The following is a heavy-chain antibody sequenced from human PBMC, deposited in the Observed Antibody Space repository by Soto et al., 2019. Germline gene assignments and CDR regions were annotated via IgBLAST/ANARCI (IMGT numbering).Heavy chain of an antibody. D-gene: IGHD1-26*01. CDR1: GFTFSHYG. V-gene: IGHV3-30*03. CDR2: ISYDGSNK. CDR3: ARYSGKYQGPIDY. J-gene: IGHJ4*02. Sequence: QVQLVESGGGVVQPGRSLRLSCAASGFTFSHYGIHWVRQAPGKGLEWLAVISYDGSNKHYADSVKGRFTVSIDNSKNTLYLQMNSLRAEGTAVYFCARYSGKYQGPIDYWGQGTLVTVSS.